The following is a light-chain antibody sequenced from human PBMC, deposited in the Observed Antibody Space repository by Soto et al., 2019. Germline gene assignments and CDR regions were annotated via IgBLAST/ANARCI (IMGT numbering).Light chain of an antibody. V-gene: IGLV1-40*01. Sequence: QSVLTQPPSVSGAPGQRVTISCTGSSSNIGAGYDVHWYQQLPGTAPKLLIYGNSNRPSGVPDRFSGSKSGTSASLAITGLEGENEADYNSQSYETILRGSVFRGGTNLPVL. CDR1: SSNIGAGYD. CDR3: QSYETILRGSV. J-gene: IGLJ2*01. CDR2: GNS.